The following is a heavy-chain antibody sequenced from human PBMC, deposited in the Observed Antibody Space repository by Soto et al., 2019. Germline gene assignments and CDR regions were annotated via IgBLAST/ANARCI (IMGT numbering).Heavy chain of an antibody. D-gene: IGHD3-10*01. CDR3: ARDKRTLWFGESHFDY. CDR1: GFTFSSYW. J-gene: IGHJ4*02. Sequence: SGGSLRLSCAASGFTFSSYWMSWVRQAPGKGLEWVANIKQDGSEKYYVDSVKGRFTISRDNAKNSLYLQMNSLRAEDTAVYYCARDKRTLWFGESHFDYWGQGTLVTVSS. CDR2: IKQDGSEK. V-gene: IGHV3-7*05.